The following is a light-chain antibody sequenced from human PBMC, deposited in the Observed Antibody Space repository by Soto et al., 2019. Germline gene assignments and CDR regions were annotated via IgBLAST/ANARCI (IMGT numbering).Light chain of an antibody. CDR2: DNN. J-gene: IGLJ3*02. CDR1: SSNIGNNY. V-gene: IGLV1-51*01. Sequence: QSILTQPPSVSAAPGQKVTISCSGSSSNIGNNYVSWYQQLPGTAPKLLIYDNNKRPSGIPDRFSDSKSGTSATLGITGLQTGDEADYYCGTWDSSLNIWVFGGGTKLTVL. CDR3: GTWDSSLNIWV.